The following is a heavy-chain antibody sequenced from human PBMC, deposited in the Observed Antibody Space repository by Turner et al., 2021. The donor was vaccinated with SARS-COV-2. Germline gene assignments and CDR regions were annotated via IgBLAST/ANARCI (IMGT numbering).Heavy chain of an antibody. D-gene: IGHD5-18*01. J-gene: IGHJ4*02. V-gene: IGHV3-64D*06. Sequence: VQLLDSGGGLVQPGGSLRLPCSASGFTFSSYAMHWVRQARGKGLEYVSTMSSNGGNTYYADSEKGRFTISRDNCKNTLYLQMSSLRAEDTAGYYWVKFFSGGYSYSKYWGQGTLVTVAS. CDR1: GFTFSSYA. CDR3: VKFFSGGYSYSKY. CDR2: MSSNGGNT.